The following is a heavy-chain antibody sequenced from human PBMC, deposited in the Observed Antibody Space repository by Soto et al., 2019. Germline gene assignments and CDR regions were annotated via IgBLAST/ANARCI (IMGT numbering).Heavy chain of an antibody. CDR2: ISSSGSTI. Sequence: PGGSLRLSCAASGFTFSSYEMNWVRQAPGKGLEWVSYISSSGSTIYYADSAKGRFTISRDNAKNSLYLQMNSLRAEDTAVYYCARITGTTDFDYWGQGTLVTVSS. J-gene: IGHJ4*02. CDR3: ARITGTTDFDY. D-gene: IGHD1-7*01. V-gene: IGHV3-48*03. CDR1: GFTFSSYE.